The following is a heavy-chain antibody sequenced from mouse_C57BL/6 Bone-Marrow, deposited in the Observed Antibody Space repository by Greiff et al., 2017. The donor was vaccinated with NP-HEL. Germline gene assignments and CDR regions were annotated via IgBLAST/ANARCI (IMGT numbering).Heavy chain of an antibody. Sequence: LEESGAELVRPGTSVKVSCKASGYAFTNYLIEWVKQRPGQGLEWIGVINPGSGGTNYNEKFKGKATLTADKSSSTAYMQLSSLTSEDSAVYFCARDWDYWGQGTTLTVSS. CDR1: GYAFTNYL. CDR2: INPGSGGT. CDR3: ARDWDY. D-gene: IGHD4-1*01. J-gene: IGHJ2*01. V-gene: IGHV1-54*01.